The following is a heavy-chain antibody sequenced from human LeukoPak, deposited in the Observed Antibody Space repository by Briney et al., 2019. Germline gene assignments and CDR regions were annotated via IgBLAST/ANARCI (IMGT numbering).Heavy chain of an antibody. CDR3: TTDLLRYFDWLLPDYYYYGMDV. CDR2: IYYDYRT. CDR1: GFTVSSNY. Sequence: GGSLRLSCAASGFTVSSNYMSWVRQAPGKGLEWVSVIYYDYRTYYADSVKGRFTISRDDSKNTLYLQMNSLKTEDTAVYYCTTDLLRYFDWLLPDYYYYGMDVWGQGTTVTVSS. D-gene: IGHD3-9*01. V-gene: IGHV3-66*01. J-gene: IGHJ6*02.